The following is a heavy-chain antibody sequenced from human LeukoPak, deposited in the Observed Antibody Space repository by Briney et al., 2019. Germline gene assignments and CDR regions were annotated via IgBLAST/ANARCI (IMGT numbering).Heavy chain of an antibody. CDR2: IIPIFGTA. CDR1: GGTFSSYA. CDR3: ARVSSSGSDP. V-gene: IGHV1-69*06. Sequence: PGASVKVSCKASGGTFSSYAISWVRQAPGQGLEWMGGIIPIFGTANYAQKFQGRVTITADKSTSTAYMELSRLRSDDTAVYYCARVSSSGSDPWGQGTLVTVSS. D-gene: IGHD6-19*01. J-gene: IGHJ5*02.